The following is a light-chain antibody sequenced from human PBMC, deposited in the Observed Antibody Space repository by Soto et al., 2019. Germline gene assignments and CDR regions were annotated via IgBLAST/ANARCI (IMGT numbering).Light chain of an antibody. J-gene: IGKJ4*01. Sequence: DIVMTQSPLSLPVTPGEPASISCRSSQSLLHRNGNNHVDWYLQRPGQTPQLLIFLGSHRASGVPERFSGSGSGTDFTLKISRVQAEDVGVYYCMQDLQTPLTVCGGTKVEIK. CDR1: QSLLHRNGNNH. CDR2: LGS. CDR3: MQDLQTPLT. V-gene: IGKV2-28*01.